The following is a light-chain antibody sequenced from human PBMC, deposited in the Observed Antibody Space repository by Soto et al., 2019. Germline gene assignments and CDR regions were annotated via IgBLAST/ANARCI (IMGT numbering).Light chain of an antibody. CDR3: QQCGNSPPWT. J-gene: IGKJ1*01. Sequence: EIGLARSPGTLSFSPGERATLSCRASQSVSSSYLAWYQQKPGQAPRLLIYGASSRATGIPDRFSGSGSETDFTLTISRLEPEDFAVYYCQQCGNSPPWTFGQGTKVDIK. CDR2: GAS. V-gene: IGKV3-20*01. CDR1: QSVSSSY.